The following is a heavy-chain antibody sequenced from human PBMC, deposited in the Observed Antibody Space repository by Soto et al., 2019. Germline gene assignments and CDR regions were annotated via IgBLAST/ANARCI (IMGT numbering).Heavy chain of an antibody. CDR2: ISGSGGST. V-gene: IGHV3-23*01. Sequence: GGSLRLSCAASGFTFSSYAMSWVRQAPGKGLEWVSSISGSGGSTRYADSVMGRFTISRDNSKNTLYLQMNSLTVEDTAIYYCATLKRQTAITVILVVIPYFDYSGQGALVTVSS. CDR1: GFTFSSYA. CDR3: ATLKRQTAITVILVVIPYFDY. J-gene: IGHJ4*02. D-gene: IGHD3-22*01.